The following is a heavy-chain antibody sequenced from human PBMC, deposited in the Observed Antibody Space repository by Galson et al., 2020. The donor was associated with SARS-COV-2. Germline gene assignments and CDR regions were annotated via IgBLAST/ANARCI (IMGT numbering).Heavy chain of an antibody. CDR2: SIHGGST. CDR1: GGSLRGYY. V-gene: IGHV4-34*01. CDR3: ARGRSITIFGAYYYYYMDV. J-gene: IGHJ6*03. D-gene: IGHD3-3*01. Sequence: SETLSLTCGVYGGSLRGYYWSWIRQTPGKGLEWIGESIHGGSTNYNPSLESRVTISVDTSKNQFSLKLSSVTAADTAVYYCARGRSITIFGAYYYYYMDVWSKGATVTVSS.